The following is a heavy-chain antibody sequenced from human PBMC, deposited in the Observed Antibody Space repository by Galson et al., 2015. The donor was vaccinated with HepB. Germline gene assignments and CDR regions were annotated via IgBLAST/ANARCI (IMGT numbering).Heavy chain of an antibody. V-gene: IGHV5-10-1*01. CDR2: IDPSDSYT. D-gene: IGHD3-10*01. CDR3: ARHQSGDYYGSGSPRGGYYYYGMDV. Sequence: QSGAEVKKPGESLRISCKGSGYSFTSYWISWVRQMPGKGLEWMGRIDPSDSYTNYSPSFQGHVTISADKSISTAYLQWSSLKASDTAMYYCARHQSGDYYGSGSPRGGYYYYGMDVWGQGTTVTVSS. J-gene: IGHJ6*02. CDR1: GYSFTSYW.